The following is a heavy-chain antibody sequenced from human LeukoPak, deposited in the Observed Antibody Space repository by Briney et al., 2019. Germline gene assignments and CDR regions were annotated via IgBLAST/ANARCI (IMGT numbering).Heavy chain of an antibody. CDR1: GYTFTSYY. J-gene: IGHJ4*02. Sequence: ASVKVSCKASGYTFTSYYMHWVRQAPGQGLEWMGIINPSGGSTSYAQKFQGRVTMTRDMSTSTVYMELSSLRSEDTAVYYCARKLISYVHDYWGQGTLVTVSS. V-gene: IGHV1-46*01. D-gene: IGHD3-16*01. CDR2: INPSGGST. CDR3: ARKLISYVHDY.